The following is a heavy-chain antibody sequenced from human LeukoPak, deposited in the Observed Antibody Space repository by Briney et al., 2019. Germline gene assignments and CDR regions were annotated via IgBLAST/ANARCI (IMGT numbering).Heavy chain of an antibody. D-gene: IGHD4-17*01. CDR3: ARVQFNGDYGSYYLDY. Sequence: PSETLSLTCTVSGGSVSSGHYYWSWIRQPPGKGLEWIGYMFYIVTTNYNPSLKSRVTISADTPRNQFSLKLSSVTAADTAVYYCARVQFNGDYGSYYLDYWGQGTLVTVSS. V-gene: IGHV4-61*01. CDR2: MFYIVTT. CDR1: GGSVSSGHYY. J-gene: IGHJ4*02.